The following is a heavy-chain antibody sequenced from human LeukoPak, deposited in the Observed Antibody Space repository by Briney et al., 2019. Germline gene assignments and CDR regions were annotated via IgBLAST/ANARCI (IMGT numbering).Heavy chain of an antibody. CDR2: ISYDGSNK. CDR1: GFTFSSYG. J-gene: IGHJ6*04. V-gene: IGHV3-30*18. Sequence: GGSLRLSCAASGFTFSSYGMHWVRQAPGKGLEWVAVISYDGSNKYYADSVKGRFTISRDNSKNTLYLQMSSLRAEDTAVYYCAKDSEYYDILTGYYKSYYYGMDVWGKGTTVTVSS. D-gene: IGHD3-9*01. CDR3: AKDSEYYDILTGYYKSYYYGMDV.